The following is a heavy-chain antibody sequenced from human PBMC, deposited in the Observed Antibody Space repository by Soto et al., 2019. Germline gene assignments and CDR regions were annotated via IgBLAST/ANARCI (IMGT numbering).Heavy chain of an antibody. Sequence: QVQLVQSGAEVKKPGASVKVSCKASGYTFTSYGISWVRQAPGQGLEWMGWISAYNGNTNYAQKLQGRVTMTTDTSTSTADMERRSLRSDDTAVYYCARDPGRWLQFWQNWFDPWGQGTLVTVSS. CDR3: ARDPGRWLQFWQNWFDP. CDR1: GYTFTSYG. CDR2: ISAYNGNT. V-gene: IGHV1-18*04. J-gene: IGHJ5*02. D-gene: IGHD5-12*01.